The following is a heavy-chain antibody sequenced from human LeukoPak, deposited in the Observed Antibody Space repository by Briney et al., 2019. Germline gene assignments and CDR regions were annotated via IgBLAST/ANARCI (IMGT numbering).Heavy chain of an antibody. D-gene: IGHD6-13*01. CDR3: ARDSRGELDSSLYYYYGMDV. J-gene: IGHJ6*02. Sequence: GGSLRLSCAASGFTVSSNCMSWVRQAPGKGLEWVSVIYSGGSTYYADSVKGRFTISRDNSKNTLYLQMNSLRHEDTAVYFCARDSRGELDSSLYYYYGMDVWGQGTTVTVSS. CDR1: GFTVSSNC. V-gene: IGHV3-53*05. CDR2: IYSGGST.